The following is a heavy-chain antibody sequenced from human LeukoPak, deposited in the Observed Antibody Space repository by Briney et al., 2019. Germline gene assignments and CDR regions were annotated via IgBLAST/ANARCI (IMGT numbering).Heavy chain of an antibody. CDR3: AREFPNYYYYGMDV. V-gene: IGHV1-69*04. Sequence: ASVKVSCKASGYTFTGYYMHWVRQAPGQGLEWMGRIIPILGIANYAQKFQGRVTITADKSTSTAYMELSSLRSEDTAVYYCAREFPNYYYYGMDVWGQGTTVTVSS. CDR2: IIPILGIA. J-gene: IGHJ6*02. CDR1: GYTFTGYY.